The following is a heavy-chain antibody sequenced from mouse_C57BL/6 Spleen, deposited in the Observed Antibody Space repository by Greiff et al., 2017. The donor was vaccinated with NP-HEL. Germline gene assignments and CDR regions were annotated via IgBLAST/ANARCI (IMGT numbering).Heavy chain of an antibody. CDR3: ASVDYDGVFDY. J-gene: IGHJ2*01. CDR2: INPSNGGT. V-gene: IGHV1-53*01. Sequence: VQLQQPGTELVKPGASVKLSCKASGYTFTSYWMHWVKQRPGQGLEWIGNINPSNGGTTYNEKFKSKATLTVDKASSNAYMQLSSLTSEDSAVYYCASVDYDGVFDYWGQGTTLTVSS. CDR1: GYTFTSYW. D-gene: IGHD2-4*01.